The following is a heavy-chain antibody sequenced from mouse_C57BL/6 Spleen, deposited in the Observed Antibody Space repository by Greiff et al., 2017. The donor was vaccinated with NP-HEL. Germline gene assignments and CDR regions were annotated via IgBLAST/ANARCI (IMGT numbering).Heavy chain of an antibody. V-gene: IGHV1-26*01. CDR2: INPNNGGT. J-gene: IGHJ2*01. CDR3: ARTEYYYGTHYFDY. Sequence: EVQLQQSGPELVKPGASVKISCKASGYTFTDYYMNWVKQSHGKSLEWIGDINPNNGGTSYNQKFKGKATLTVDKSSSTAYMELRSLTSEDSAVYYCARTEYYYGTHYFDYWGQSTTLTVSS. CDR1: GYTFTDYY. D-gene: IGHD1-1*02.